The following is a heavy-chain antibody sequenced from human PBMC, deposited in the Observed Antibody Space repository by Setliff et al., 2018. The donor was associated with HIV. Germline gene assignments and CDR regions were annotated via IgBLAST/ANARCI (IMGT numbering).Heavy chain of an antibody. CDR3: ARDPHYYDRSGHYSWFYFDY. D-gene: IGHD3-22*01. CDR1: GDSFSSNTNH. CDR2: IFHSGTT. V-gene: IGHV4-39*07. Sequence: PSETLSLTCIVSGDSFSSNTNHWGWIRQPPGKGLEWIGNIFHSGTTYYNPSLKSRVTIAIDTSKNQFSLKLTSLTAADTAVYFCARDPHYYDRSGHYSWFYFDYWGQGTLVTSPQ. J-gene: IGHJ4*02.